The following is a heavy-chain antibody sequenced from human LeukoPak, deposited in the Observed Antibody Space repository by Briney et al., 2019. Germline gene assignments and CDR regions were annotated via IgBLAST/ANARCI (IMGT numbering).Heavy chain of an antibody. CDR1: GYTFTSYG. CDR3: ARITMIVTDWFDP. D-gene: IGHD3-22*01. CDR2: ISAYNGNA. J-gene: IGHJ5*02. V-gene: IGHV1-18*01. Sequence: ASVKVSCKASGYTFTSYGIRWVRPAPGQGLEWMGWISAYNGNANYAQKLQGRVTMTTDTSTSTAYMELRSLRSDDTAVYYCARITMIVTDWFDPWGQGTLVTVSS.